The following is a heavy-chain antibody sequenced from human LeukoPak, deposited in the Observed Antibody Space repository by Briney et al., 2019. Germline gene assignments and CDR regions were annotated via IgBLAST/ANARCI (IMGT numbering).Heavy chain of an antibody. V-gene: IGHV3-53*01. J-gene: IGHJ5*01. CDR1: GFNVSSNF. D-gene: IGHD4-17*01. Sequence: GGSLRLSCAASGFNVSSNFMSWVRQAPGEGLGWASVIYSSGTTYYADSVKGRFTVSRDNSKNTAYLQMNSLRAEDTAVYYCATSKYGDYDSWGQGALVTVSS. CDR3: ATSKYGDYDS. CDR2: IYSSGTT.